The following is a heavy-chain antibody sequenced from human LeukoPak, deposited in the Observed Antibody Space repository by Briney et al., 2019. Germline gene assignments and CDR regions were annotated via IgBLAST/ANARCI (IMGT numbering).Heavy chain of an antibody. D-gene: IGHD6-6*01. CDR3: AKWKYSNSGIDDY. J-gene: IGHJ4*02. Sequence: GGSLRLSCAASGFTFSSYSMNWVRQAPGKGLEWVSVISGSGDNTYYADSVKGRFTISRDNSKNMLYLQMNSLRAEDTAVYYCAKWKYSNSGIDDYWGQGTLVTVSS. V-gene: IGHV3-23*01. CDR1: GFTFSSYS. CDR2: ISGSGDNT.